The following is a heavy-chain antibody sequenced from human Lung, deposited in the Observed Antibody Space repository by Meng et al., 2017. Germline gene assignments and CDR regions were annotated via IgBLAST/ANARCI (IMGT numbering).Heavy chain of an antibody. J-gene: IGHJ4*02. D-gene: IGHD4-11*01. CDR1: GGSFSDYY. V-gene: IGHV4-34*01. Sequence: QVQLTQWGAGPLKPSETLSLTCVVSGGSFSDYYWSWIRQPPGKGLEWIGEINHSGSTNYNPSLESRATISVDTSQNNLSLKLSSVTAADSAVYYCARGPTTMAHDFDYWGQGTLVTVSS. CDR3: ARGPTTMAHDFDY. CDR2: INHSGST.